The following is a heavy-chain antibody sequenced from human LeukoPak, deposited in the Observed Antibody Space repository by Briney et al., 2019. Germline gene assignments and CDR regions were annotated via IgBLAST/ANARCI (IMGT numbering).Heavy chain of an antibody. Sequence: PGGSLRLSCSASGFPFRSYAMHWVRQAPGKELDYVSAISDSGGSTYYADSVKGRFTTSRDNSKNTLYLQMSSLRAEDTAVYFCVRGYSFGPYGMDVWGQGTTVTVSS. CDR2: ISDSGGST. CDR1: GFPFRSYA. CDR3: VRGYSFGPYGMDV. D-gene: IGHD2-15*01. V-gene: IGHV3-64D*09. J-gene: IGHJ6*02.